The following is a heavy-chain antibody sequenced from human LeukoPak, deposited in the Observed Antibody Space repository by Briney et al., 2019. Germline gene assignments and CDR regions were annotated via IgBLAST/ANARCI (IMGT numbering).Heavy chain of an antibody. CDR3: ARRAERYSSSWYDY. Sequence: PSETLSLTCTVASGSISSYYWSWIRQPPGKGLEWIGYIYYSGSTNYNPSLKSRVTISVDTSKNQFSLKLSSVTAADTAVYYCARRAERYSSSWYDYWGQGTLVTVSS. J-gene: IGHJ4*02. D-gene: IGHD6-13*01. V-gene: IGHV4-59*08. CDR2: IYYSGST. CDR1: SGSISSYY.